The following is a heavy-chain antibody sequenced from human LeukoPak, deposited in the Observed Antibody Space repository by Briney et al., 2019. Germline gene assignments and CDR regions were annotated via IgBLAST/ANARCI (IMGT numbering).Heavy chain of an antibody. J-gene: IGHJ4*02. Sequence: GGSLRLSCAASGFTFSDYAMTWVRQAPGEGLEWVSAISGSGAATYYADSVKGRFTIPRDNSKNPLYLHMNSLRAKDTAVYYCAKPEKWDSSSSGYFDYWGQGTLVTVSS. D-gene: IGHD6-6*01. V-gene: IGHV3-23*01. CDR1: GFTFSDYA. CDR3: AKPEKWDSSSSGYFDY. CDR2: ISGSGAAT.